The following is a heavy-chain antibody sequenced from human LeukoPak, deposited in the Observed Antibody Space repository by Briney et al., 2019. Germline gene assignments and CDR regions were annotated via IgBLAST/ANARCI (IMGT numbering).Heavy chain of an antibody. J-gene: IGHJ6*02. V-gene: IGHV3-48*01. D-gene: IGHD6-13*01. CDR1: GFTFSNYE. Sequence: GGSLRLSCAASGFTFSNYEMNWVRQAPGKGLEWVSYITSSGSTIYYADSVKGRFTISRDNSKNTLYLQMNSLRAEDTAVYYCAKERLYSSSWYGSYYYYYGMDVWGQGTTVTVSS. CDR2: ITSSGSTI. CDR3: AKERLYSSSWYGSYYYYYGMDV.